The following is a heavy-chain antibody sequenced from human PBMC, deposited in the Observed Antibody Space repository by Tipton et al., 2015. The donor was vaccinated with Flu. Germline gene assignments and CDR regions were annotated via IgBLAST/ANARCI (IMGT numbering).Heavy chain of an antibody. Sequence: SLRLSCAASGFTFTRYWMSWVRQAPGQGLEWVANIKQDGSAKDYVDSVKGRFTISRDNAYNSLFLRMNSLRAEDTAVYYCARLRGGYDFDFWGQGTSVAVSS. J-gene: IGHJ4*02. CDR3: ARLRGGYDFDF. CDR1: GFTFTRYW. V-gene: IGHV3-7*01. D-gene: IGHD5-12*01. CDR2: IKQDGSAK.